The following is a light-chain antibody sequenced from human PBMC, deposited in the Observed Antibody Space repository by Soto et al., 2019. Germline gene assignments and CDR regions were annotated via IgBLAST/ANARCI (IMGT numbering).Light chain of an antibody. CDR3: QQYKCWPWYT. CDR1: QSVGTN. J-gene: IGKJ2*01. Sequence: EMVMTQSPATLSVSPGERATLSCRASQSVGTNLAWYQQKPGQAPRLLIYDASTRATAIPARFSGSGSGTEFTLTVSSLQSADFAVYYCQQYKCWPWYTFGQGTKLEIK. CDR2: DAS. V-gene: IGKV3-15*01.